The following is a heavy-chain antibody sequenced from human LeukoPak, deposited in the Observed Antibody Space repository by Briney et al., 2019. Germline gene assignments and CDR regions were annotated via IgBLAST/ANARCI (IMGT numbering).Heavy chain of an antibody. CDR1: GLTPADYG. D-gene: IGHD2-2*01. Sequence: GGSLRLSCAASGLTPADYGMSWVRQAPGKGLKWVSGIDWSGESTGYADSVKGRFTISRDNAANVLYLQMNGLRAEDTALYYCARDLSASWYSLGYWGRGTLVTVSS. V-gene: IGHV3-20*04. CDR3: ARDLSASWYSLGY. J-gene: IGHJ4*02. CDR2: IDWSGEST.